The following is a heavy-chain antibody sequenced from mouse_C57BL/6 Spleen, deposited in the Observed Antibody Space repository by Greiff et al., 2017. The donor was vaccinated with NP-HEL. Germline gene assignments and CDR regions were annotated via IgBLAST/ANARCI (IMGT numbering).Heavy chain of an antibody. CDR3: ARGRYDYDVGPNYYAMDY. CDR2: INPNNGGT. V-gene: IGHV1-26*01. CDR1: GYTFTDYY. D-gene: IGHD2-4*01. Sequence: EVQLQQSGPELVKPGASVKISCKASGYTFTDYYMNWVTQSHGKSLEWIGDINPNNGGTSYNQKFKGKDTVTVDKSSSTAYMELRSLTSEDSAVYYCARGRYDYDVGPNYYAMDYWGQGTSVTVSS. J-gene: IGHJ4*01.